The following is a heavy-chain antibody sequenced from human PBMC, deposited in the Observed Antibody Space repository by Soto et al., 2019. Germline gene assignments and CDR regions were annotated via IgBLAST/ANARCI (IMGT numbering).Heavy chain of an antibody. V-gene: IGHV1-8*01. Sequence: ASVKVSCKASGYTFTRYDITWVRQATGQGLEWMGWMNPQTGNTAYAEKFQGRVTMTRSTSINTAYMELSGLRSEDTAVYYCAILSEESSSSNYYYFYMDVWGKGSTVTVSS. CDR2: MNPQTGNT. CDR1: GYTFTRYD. D-gene: IGHD6-6*01. CDR3: AILSEESSSSNYYYFYMDV. J-gene: IGHJ6*03.